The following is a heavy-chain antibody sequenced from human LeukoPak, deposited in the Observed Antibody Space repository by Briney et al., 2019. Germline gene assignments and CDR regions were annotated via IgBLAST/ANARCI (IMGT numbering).Heavy chain of an antibody. CDR3: ARGVAAAGGPFDY. J-gene: IGHJ4*02. D-gene: IGHD6-13*01. Sequence: ASVKVSCKASGGTFSSYAISWVRQAPGQGLEWMGRIIPILGIANYAQKFQGRVTITADKSTSTAYMELSSLRSEDTAVYYCARGVAAAGGPFDYWGQGTLATVSS. CDR2: IIPILGIA. V-gene: IGHV1-69*04. CDR1: GGTFSSYA.